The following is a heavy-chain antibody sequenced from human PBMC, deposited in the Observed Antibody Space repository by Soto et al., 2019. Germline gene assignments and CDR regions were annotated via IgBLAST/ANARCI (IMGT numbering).Heavy chain of an antibody. J-gene: IGHJ4*02. CDR1: GFTFSSYA. V-gene: IGHV3-23*01. CDR3: VVRGVIPHYFDY. Sequence: GGSLRLSCAASGFTFSSYAMSWVRQAPGKGLEWVSAISGSGGSIYYADSVKGRFTISRDNSKNTMYLQMNSLRAEDTAVYYCVVRGVIPHYFDYWGQGTLVTVSS. CDR2: ISGSGGSI. D-gene: IGHD3-10*02.